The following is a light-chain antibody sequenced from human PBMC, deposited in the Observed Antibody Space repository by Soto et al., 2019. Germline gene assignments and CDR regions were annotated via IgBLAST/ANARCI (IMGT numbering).Light chain of an antibody. CDR3: SSYGGSINLI. CDR1: SSDVGGYNY. Sequence: QSALTQPPSASGSPGQSVTISCTGTSSDVGGYNYVSWYQQHPGKAPKLMIYEVSKRPSGVPDRFSGSKSGNTAALTGSGLQAEDEADYYCSSYGGSINLIFGGGTKLTV. J-gene: IGLJ2*01. V-gene: IGLV2-8*01. CDR2: EVS.